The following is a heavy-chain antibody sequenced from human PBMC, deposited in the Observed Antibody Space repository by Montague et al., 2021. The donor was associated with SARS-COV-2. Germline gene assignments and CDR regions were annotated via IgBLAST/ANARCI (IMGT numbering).Heavy chain of an antibody. CDR2: IYYSGST. CDR1: GGSISSYY. J-gene: IGHJ6*02. V-gene: IGHV4-59*01. CDR3: ARDLLDV. Sequence: SETLSLTCTVSGGSISSYYWSWIRQPPGKGLEWIGYIYYSGSTNYNPSLKSRVTISIDTSKNQFSLKLSSVTAADTAVYYCARDLLDVWGQGTTVTVSS.